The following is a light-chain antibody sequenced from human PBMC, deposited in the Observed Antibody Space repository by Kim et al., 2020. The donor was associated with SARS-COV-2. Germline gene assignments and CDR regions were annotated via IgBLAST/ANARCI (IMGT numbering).Light chain of an antibody. V-gene: IGLV2-14*03. CDR1: NSDVGGYNY. J-gene: IGLJ2*01. CDR2: DVS. Sequence: SALTQPASVSGSPGQSITISCTGTNSDVGGYNYVSWYQQHPGKAPKLIIYDVSNRPSGVSNRFSGSKSGDTASLTISGLQAEDEADYYCNSYTSSSTLLFGGGTKVTVL. CDR3: NSYTSSSTLL.